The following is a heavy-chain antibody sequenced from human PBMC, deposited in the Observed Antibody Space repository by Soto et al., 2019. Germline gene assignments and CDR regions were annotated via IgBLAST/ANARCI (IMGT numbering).Heavy chain of an antibody. J-gene: IGHJ5*02. V-gene: IGHV3-48*01. CDR2: ISSSSSTI. CDR3: VKELVGKPGP. D-gene: IGHD6-6*01. CDR1: GFTFSTYS. Sequence: GGSLRLSCAASGFTFSTYSMNWVRQAPGKGLEWVSYISSSSSTISYTDSVKGRFTVSRDNAKNTLYLQMNSLRAEDTAVYYCVKELVGKPGPWGQGTLVTVSS.